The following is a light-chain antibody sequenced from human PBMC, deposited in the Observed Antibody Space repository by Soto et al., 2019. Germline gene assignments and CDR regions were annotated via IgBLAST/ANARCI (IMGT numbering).Light chain of an antibody. J-gene: IGKJ1*01. CDR3: QQSYSAPPT. V-gene: IGKV1-39*01. CDR2: AAS. Sequence: DLQMTQSPSSLSASVADRVTVTCRASQSISSYLNWYQQKPVKAPKLLLYAASSLQSGVPSRFRGSGSATEFTLTISSLQPEDFATYYCQQSYSAPPTFGQGTKADIK. CDR1: QSISSY.